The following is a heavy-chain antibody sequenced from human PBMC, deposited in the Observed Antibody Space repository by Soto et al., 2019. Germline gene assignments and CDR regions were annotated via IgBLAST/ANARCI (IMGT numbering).Heavy chain of an antibody. CDR2: IYYSGST. Sequence: SETLSLTCTVSGGSISSYYWSWIRQPPGKGLEWIGYIYYSGSTNYNPSLKSRVTISVDTSKNQFSLKLSSVTAADTAVYYCARASYGTFDYWGQGTLVTVSS. J-gene: IGHJ4*02. D-gene: IGHD1-1*01. CDR3: ARASYGTFDY. CDR1: GGSISSYY. V-gene: IGHV4-59*08.